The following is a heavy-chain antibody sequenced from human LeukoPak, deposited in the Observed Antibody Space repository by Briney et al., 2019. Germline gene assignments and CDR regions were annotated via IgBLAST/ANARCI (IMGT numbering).Heavy chain of an antibody. D-gene: IGHD1-26*01. J-gene: IGHJ2*01. CDR1: GGTFSSYA. V-gene: IGHV1-69*04. CDR2: IIPILGIA. Sequence: EASVKVSCKASGGTFSSYAISWVRQAPGQGLEWMGRIIPILGIANYAQKFQGRVTITADKSTSKAYMELSSLRSEDTAVYYCASASGSPPWYFDLWGRGTLVTVSS. CDR3: ASASGSPPWYFDL.